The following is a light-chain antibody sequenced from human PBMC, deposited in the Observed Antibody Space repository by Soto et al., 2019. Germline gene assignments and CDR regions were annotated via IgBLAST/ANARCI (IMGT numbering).Light chain of an antibody. CDR3: QQYDSWPPSYT. J-gene: IGKJ2*01. CDR1: QSVGSY. V-gene: IGKV3-15*01. Sequence: EIVMTQSPATLSVSLGDRATLPCRASQSVGSYLAWYQQKPGQAPRLLIYGASTRATGIPARFSGSGSETDFTLTISSLQSEDFAVYYCQQYDSWPPSYTFGQGTKLEIK. CDR2: GAS.